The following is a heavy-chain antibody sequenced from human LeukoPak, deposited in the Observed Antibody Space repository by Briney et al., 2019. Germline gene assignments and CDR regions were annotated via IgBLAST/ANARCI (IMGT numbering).Heavy chain of an antibody. CDR3: ARVVPVGGNDY. D-gene: IGHD4-23*01. J-gene: IGHJ4*02. CDR2: IYYSGST. Sequence: SETLSLTCTVSGGSISSSSYYWGWIRQPPGKGLEWIGSIYYSGSTYYNPSLKSRVTISVDTSRNQFSLKLSSVTAADTAMYYCARVVPVGGNDYWGQGTLVTVSS. CDR1: GGSISSSSYY. V-gene: IGHV4-39*07.